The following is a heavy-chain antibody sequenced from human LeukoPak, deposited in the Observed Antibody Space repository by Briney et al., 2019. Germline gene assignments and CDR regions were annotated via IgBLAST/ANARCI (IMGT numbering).Heavy chain of an antibody. CDR1: GGTFSSYA. J-gene: IGHJ4*02. CDR2: IIPIFGTA. Sequence: SVKVSCKASGGTFSSYAISWVRQAPGQGLEWMGGIIPIFGTANYAQKFQGRVTITTDESTSTAYMELSSLRSEDTAVYYCARDDRYCRSSSCPGFDYWGQGTLVTVSS. V-gene: IGHV1-69*05. D-gene: IGHD2-15*01. CDR3: ARDDRYCRSSSCPGFDY.